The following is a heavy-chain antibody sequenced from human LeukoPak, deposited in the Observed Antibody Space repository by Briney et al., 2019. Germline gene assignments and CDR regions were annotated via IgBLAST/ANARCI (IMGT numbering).Heavy chain of an antibody. CDR2: IKQDGSEK. V-gene: IGHV3-7*01. J-gene: IGHJ4*02. CDR1: GFTFSSYW. D-gene: IGHD3/OR15-3a*01. Sequence: GGSLRLSCVASGFTFSSYWMSWVRQAPGKGLEWVANIKQDGSEKYYVDSVKGRFTISRDNAKNSLYLQLNSLRAEDTAVYYCARGAWTFDYWGQGTLVSVSS. CDR3: ARGAWTFDY.